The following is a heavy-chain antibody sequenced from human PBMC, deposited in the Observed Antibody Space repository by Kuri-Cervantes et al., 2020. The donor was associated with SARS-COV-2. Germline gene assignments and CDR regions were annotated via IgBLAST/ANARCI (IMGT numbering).Heavy chain of an antibody. CDR3: ARGGSVSTASLL. V-gene: IGHV4-59*01. CDR2: TYYSENT. J-gene: IGHJ4*01. CDR1: GGSISGYY. Sequence: SETLSLTCTVSGGSISGYYWTWIRQPPGKGLEWIGNTYYSENTKYNPSLKGRVTIPIDTSKNQLSLNLSSVTATDTAVYYCARGGSVSTASLLWGHGTLVTVSS. D-gene: IGHD3-10*01.